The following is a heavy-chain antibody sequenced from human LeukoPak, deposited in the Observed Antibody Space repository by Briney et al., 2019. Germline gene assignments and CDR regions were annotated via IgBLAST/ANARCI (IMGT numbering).Heavy chain of an antibody. CDR1: GFTFSSYS. CDR2: ISSSSSYI. J-gene: IGHJ5*02. CDR3: ARDTSGSYSYWFDP. V-gene: IGHV3-21*01. Sequence: PGGSLRLSCAASGFTFSSYSMNWVRQAPGKGLEWVSSISSSSSYIYYADSVKGRFTISRDNAKNSLYLQMNSLRAEDTAVYYCARDTSGSYSYWFDPWGQGTLVTVSS. D-gene: IGHD3-10*01.